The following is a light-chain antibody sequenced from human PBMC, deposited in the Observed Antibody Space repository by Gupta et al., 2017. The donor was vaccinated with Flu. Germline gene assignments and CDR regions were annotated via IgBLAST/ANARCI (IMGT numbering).Light chain of an antibody. CDR2: EVN. V-gene: IGLV2-14*01. CDR3: SSYTRGSTRWV. CDR1: SSDVGDYKY. Sequence: QSALTQPASVSGSPGQSITISCTGTSSDVGDYKYVSWYQQHPGKAPKLIIYEVNNRPSGVSNRFSGSKSGNTASLTISGLQAKDEADYYCSSYTRGSTRWVFGGGTKLTVL. J-gene: IGLJ3*02.